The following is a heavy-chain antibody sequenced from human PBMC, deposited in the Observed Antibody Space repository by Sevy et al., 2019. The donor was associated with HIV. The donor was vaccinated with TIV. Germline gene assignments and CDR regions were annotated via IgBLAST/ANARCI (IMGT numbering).Heavy chain of an antibody. CDR3: ARVFDYDTSGYYPFDP. CDR1: GYTFNDYY. Sequence: ASVKVSCKASGYTFNDYYIHWVRQAPGQGLEWMGWINSKSGGTNYVQKFQGRVTMTRDTSFSTAFMELSRLRSDDTAVYYCARVFDYDTSGYYPFDPWGQGTLVTVSS. CDR2: INSKSGGT. J-gene: IGHJ5*02. D-gene: IGHD3-22*01. V-gene: IGHV1-2*02.